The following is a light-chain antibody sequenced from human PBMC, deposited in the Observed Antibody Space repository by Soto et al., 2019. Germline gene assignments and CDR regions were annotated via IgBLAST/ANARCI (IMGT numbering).Light chain of an antibody. Sequence: EIVLTQSPGTLSLSPGERATLSCRASQSLSSSFLAWYQQKPGQAPRLLIFGASSRATGIPDRFSGSGSGTDFTLTISRLEPEDFAVYSCQQYGRSPYTFGQGTKLEIK. V-gene: IGKV3-20*01. J-gene: IGKJ2*01. CDR2: GAS. CDR3: QQYGRSPYT. CDR1: QSLSSSF.